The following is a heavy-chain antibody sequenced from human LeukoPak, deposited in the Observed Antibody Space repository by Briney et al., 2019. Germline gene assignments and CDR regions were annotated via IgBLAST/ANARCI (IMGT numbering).Heavy chain of an antibody. D-gene: IGHD2-2*03. CDR3: ARSGYCSSTSCDGYYYYYYGMDV. J-gene: IGHJ6*02. V-gene: IGHV1-8*01. CDR1: GYTFTSYD. CDR2: MNPNSGNT. Sequence: ASVKVSCKASGYTFTSYDINWVRQATGQGLEWMGWMNPNSGNTGYAQKFQGRVTMTRNTSISTAYMELSSLRSEDTAVYYCARSGYCSSTSCDGYYYYYYGMDVWGQGTTVTVSS.